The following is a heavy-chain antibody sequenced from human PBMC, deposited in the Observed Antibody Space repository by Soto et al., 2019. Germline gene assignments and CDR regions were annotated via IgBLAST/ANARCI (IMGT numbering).Heavy chain of an antibody. CDR3: ARDYYDSSGYLLGYYGMDV. Sequence: GSLRLSCVASRFTFSTYEMHWVRQAPGKGLEWVSYISPGGSNPAYADSVKGRFTISRDNAKRSLYLQMMSLTAEDTAVYYCARDYYDSSGYLLGYYGMDVWGQGTTVTVSS. V-gene: IGHV3-48*03. J-gene: IGHJ6*02. CDR2: ISPGGSNP. D-gene: IGHD3-22*01. CDR1: RFTFSTYE.